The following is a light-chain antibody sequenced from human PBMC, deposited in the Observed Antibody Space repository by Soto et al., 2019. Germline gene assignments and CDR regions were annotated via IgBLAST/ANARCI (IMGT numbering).Light chain of an antibody. CDR1: QDISSY. V-gene: IGKV1-9*01. J-gene: IGKJ1*01. CDR2: SAS. Sequence: DIQXXXXXXFXSASVGDRVTITCRASQDISSYLAWYQQRPGKVPRFLTHSASTLQSGVPSRFSATGSGTTFTLTISSLQPEDIATYYCQQLKRFPRTFGQGTKVEV. CDR3: QQLKRFPRT.